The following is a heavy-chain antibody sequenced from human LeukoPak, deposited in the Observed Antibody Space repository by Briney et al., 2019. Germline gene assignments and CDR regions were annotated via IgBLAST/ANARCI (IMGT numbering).Heavy chain of an antibody. CDR3: EAGTVPDEDY. Sequence: SETLSLTCTVSGGSIISSSYYWGWIRQPPGKGLEWIGSIYYSGSTYYNPSLKSRVTISVDTSKNQFSLKLSSVTAADTAVYYCEAGTVPDEDYWGQGTLVTVSS. CDR2: IYYSGST. V-gene: IGHV4-39*01. J-gene: IGHJ4*02. D-gene: IGHD4-17*01. CDR1: GGSIISSSYY.